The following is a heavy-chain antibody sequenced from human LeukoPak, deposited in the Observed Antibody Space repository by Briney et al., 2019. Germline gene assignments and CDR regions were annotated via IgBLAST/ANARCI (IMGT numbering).Heavy chain of an antibody. V-gene: IGHV3-9*01. CDR2: ISWNSGSI. J-gene: IGHJ5*02. D-gene: IGHD1-26*01. CDR1: GFTFDDYA. CDR3: GKTPRGWELSGWFDP. Sequence: GGSLRLSCAASGFTFDDYAMHWVRQAPGKGLEWGSGISWNSGSIGHADSVKGRFTIIRDNAKNSLYLQMNSLRAEDTAFYYCGKTPRGWELSGWFDPWGQGTLVTVSS.